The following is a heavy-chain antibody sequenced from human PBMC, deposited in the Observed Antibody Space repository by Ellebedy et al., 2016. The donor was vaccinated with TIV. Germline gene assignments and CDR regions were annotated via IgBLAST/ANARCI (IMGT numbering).Heavy chain of an antibody. CDR2: IDPSDSYT. V-gene: IGHV5-10-1*01. D-gene: IGHD3-10*01. CDR1: GYSFTSYW. Sequence: GESLKISCKGSGYSFTSYWISWVRQMPGKGLEWMGRIDPSDSYTNYSPSFQGHVTISADKSISTAYLQWSSLKASDTAMYYCARLGLDGSGSYYVQPAYYFYYGMDVWGQGTTVTVSS. J-gene: IGHJ6*02. CDR3: ARLGLDGSGSYYVQPAYYFYYGMDV.